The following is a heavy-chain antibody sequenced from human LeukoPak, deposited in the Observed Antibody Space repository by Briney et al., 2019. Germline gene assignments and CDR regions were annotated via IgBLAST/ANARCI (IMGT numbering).Heavy chain of an antibody. CDR3: AKEIGDGYRGFDF. CDR1: GFTFSRYG. D-gene: IGHD5-24*01. V-gene: IGHV3-30*18. CDR2: ISYDGSDK. Sequence: PGGSLRLSCAASGFTFSRYGRHWVRQAPGKGLEWVAVISYDGSDKYFADSVKGRFTISRDNSKNTLYLQMNSLRAEDTAVYYCAKEIGDGYRGFDFWGQGTLVTVSS. J-gene: IGHJ4*02.